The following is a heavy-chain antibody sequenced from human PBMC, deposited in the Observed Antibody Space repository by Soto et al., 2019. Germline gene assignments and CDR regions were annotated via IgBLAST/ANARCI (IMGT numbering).Heavy chain of an antibody. J-gene: IGHJ6*02. CDR1: GDSVSSNSAA. Sequence: SQTLSLTCAISGDSVSSNSAAWNWIRQSPSRGLEWLGRTYYRSKWYNDYAVSVKSRITINPDTSKNQFSLQLNSVTPEDTAVYYCAKVYSSSWFSTPYYYYGMDVWGRGTTVTVSS. CDR2: TYYRSKWYN. D-gene: IGHD6-13*01. CDR3: AKVYSSSWFSTPYYYYGMDV. V-gene: IGHV6-1*01.